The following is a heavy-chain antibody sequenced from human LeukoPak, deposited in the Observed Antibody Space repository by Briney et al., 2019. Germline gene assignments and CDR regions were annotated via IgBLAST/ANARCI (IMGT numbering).Heavy chain of an antibody. J-gene: IGHJ4*02. D-gene: IGHD3-22*01. CDR3: ARRGYYYDSSGYYSYEGRDY. CDR2: ISSSSSYI. CDR1: GFTFNTYS. V-gene: IGHV3-21*01. Sequence: GGSPRLSCAASGFTFNTYSMNWVRQAPGKGLEWVSFISSSSSYIDYADSVKGRFTISRDNTKNSLFLQMNNVRAEDTAVYYCARRGYYYDSSGYYSYEGRDYWGQGTVVTVSS.